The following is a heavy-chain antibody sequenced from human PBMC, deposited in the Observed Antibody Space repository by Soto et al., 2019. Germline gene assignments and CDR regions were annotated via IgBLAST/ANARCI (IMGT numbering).Heavy chain of an antibody. CDR2: ISGSGGST. D-gene: IGHD5-12*01. Sequence: GGSLRLSCAASGFTFSNSAMSWVRQAPGKGLEWVSAISGSGGSTYYADSVKGRFTISRDNSKNTLYLQMNSLRAEDTAVYYCAKDLVGYSGCSFDYRGQGTLVTVSS. J-gene: IGHJ4*02. V-gene: IGHV3-23*01. CDR3: AKDLVGYSGCSFDY. CDR1: GFTFSNSA.